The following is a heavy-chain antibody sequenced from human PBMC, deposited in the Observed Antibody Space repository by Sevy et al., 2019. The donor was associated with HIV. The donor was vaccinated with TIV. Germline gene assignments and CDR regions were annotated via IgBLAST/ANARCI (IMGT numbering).Heavy chain of an antibody. CDR1: GFTVSSNY. CDR2: IYSGGST. J-gene: IGHJ6*02. D-gene: IGHD3-10*01. CDR3: ARGGPMVRGVIIYYGMDV. V-gene: IGHV3-53*01. Sequence: GGSLRLSCAASGFTVSSNYMSWVRQAPGKGLEWVSVIYSGGSTYYADSVKGRFTISRDNSKNTLYLRMNSLRAEDTDVYYCARGGPMVRGVIIYYGMDVWGQGTTVTVSS.